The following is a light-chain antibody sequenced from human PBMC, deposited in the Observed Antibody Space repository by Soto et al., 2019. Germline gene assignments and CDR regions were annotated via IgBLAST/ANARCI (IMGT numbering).Light chain of an antibody. J-gene: IGKJ3*01. CDR3: QQQDT. V-gene: IGKV3-11*01. CDR2: DAS. CDR1: QSVSSY. Sequence: EIVLTQSPATLSLSPGERATLSCRASQSVSSYLAWYQQKPGQAPGLLIYDASNRATGIPARFSGSGSGTDFTLTISSLEPEDFAVYYCQQQDTFGPGTKVDIK.